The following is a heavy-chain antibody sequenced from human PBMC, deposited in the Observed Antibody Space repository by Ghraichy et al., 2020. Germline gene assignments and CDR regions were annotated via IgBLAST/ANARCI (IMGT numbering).Heavy chain of an antibody. D-gene: IGHD1-26*01. Sequence: SETLSLTCTVSGGSISSYYWSWIRQPPGKGLEWIGYIYYSGSTNYNPSLKSRVTISVDTSKNQFSLKLSSVTAADTAVYYCARGPTVGPAFDDIWFDPWGQGTLVTVSS. CDR2: IYYSGST. CDR1: GGSISSYY. J-gene: IGHJ5*02. V-gene: IGHV4-59*01. CDR3: ARGPTVGPAFDDIWFDP.